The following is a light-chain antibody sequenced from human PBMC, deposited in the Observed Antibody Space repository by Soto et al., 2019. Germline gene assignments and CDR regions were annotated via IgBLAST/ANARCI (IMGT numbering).Light chain of an antibody. CDR3: QQRGNWPGT. CDR1: QSVSSY. CDR2: DAS. J-gene: IGKJ1*01. V-gene: IGKV3-11*01. Sequence: EIVLTQSPATLSLSPGERATLSCRASQSVSSYLAWYQQKPGQAPRLLIYDASNRATGIPPRFSGSGSGTDFTLTISSLEPEDFAVYYCQQRGNWPGTFGQGTKVEIK.